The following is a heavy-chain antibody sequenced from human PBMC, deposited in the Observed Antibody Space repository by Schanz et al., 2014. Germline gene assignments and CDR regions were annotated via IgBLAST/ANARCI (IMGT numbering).Heavy chain of an antibody. D-gene: IGHD3-22*01. CDR1: GFTFSSYA. V-gene: IGHV3-23*01. J-gene: IGHJ4*01. CDR3: AKDPSHGDYDYYFDY. Sequence: EQLLESGGGLVQPGGSLRLSCAASGFTFSSYAMSWVRQAPGKGLEWVSALSGSGGSTYYADSVKGRFTISRDNSKNTLYLQMNSLRAEDTAVYYCAKDPSHGDYDYYFDYWGHGTLVTVSS. CDR2: LSGSGGST.